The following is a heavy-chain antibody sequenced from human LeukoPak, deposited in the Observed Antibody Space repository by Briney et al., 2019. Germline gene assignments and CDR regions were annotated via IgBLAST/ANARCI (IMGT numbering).Heavy chain of an antibody. J-gene: IGHJ4*02. V-gene: IGHV3-30*04. Sequence: PGGSLRLSCAASGFTFSSYAMHWVRQAPGKVLEWVAVISYDGSNKYYADSVKGRFTISRDNSKNTLYLQMNSLRAEDTAVYYCARLKTHCSGGSCPFDYWGQGTLVTVSS. CDR2: ISYDGSNK. D-gene: IGHD2-15*01. CDR1: GFTFSSYA. CDR3: ARLKTHCSGGSCPFDY.